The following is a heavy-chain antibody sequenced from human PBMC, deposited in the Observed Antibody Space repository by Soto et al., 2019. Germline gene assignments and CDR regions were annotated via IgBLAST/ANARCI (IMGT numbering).Heavy chain of an antibody. CDR3: ATGPRVFGVVPAPNYFDY. Sequence: PSVKVSCKVSGYTLTELSMHWVRQAPGKGLEWMGGFDPEDGETIYAQKFQGRVTMTEDTSTDTAYMELSSLRSEDTAVYYCATGPRVFGVVPAPNYFDYWGQGTLVTVSS. V-gene: IGHV1-24*01. J-gene: IGHJ4*02. D-gene: IGHD3-3*01. CDR1: GYTLTELS. CDR2: FDPEDGET.